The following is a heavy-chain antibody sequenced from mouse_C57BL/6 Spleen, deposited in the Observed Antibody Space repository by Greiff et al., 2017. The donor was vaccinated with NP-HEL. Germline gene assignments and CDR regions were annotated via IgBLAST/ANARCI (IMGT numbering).Heavy chain of an antibody. Sequence: VQLKESGAELVRPGASVKLSCTASGFNIKDDYMHWVKQRPEQGLEWIGWIDPENGDTEYASKFQGKATITADTSSNTAYLQLSSLTSEDTAVYYCTTSKFAYWGQGTLVTVSA. CDR1: GFNIKDDY. J-gene: IGHJ3*01. CDR2: IDPENGDT. V-gene: IGHV14-4*01. CDR3: TTSKFAY.